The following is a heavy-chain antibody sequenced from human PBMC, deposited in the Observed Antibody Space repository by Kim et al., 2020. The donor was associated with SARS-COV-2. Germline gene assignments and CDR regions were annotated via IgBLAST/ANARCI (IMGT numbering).Heavy chain of an antibody. J-gene: IGHJ5*02. Sequence: SETLSLTCTVSGGSISSSSYYWGWIRQPPGKGLEWIGSIYYSGSTYYNPSLKSRVTISVDTSKNQFSLKLSSVTAADTAVYYCARHEVAVAALNWFDPWGQGTLVTVSS. V-gene: IGHV4-39*01. D-gene: IGHD6-19*01. CDR2: IYYSGST. CDR3: ARHEVAVAALNWFDP. CDR1: GGSISSSSYY.